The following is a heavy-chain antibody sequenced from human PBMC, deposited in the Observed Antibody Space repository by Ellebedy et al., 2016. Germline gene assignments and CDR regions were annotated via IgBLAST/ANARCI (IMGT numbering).Heavy chain of an antibody. V-gene: IGHV4-39*07. D-gene: IGHD2-15*01. CDR1: GVSIYSYY. CDR3: AGGCSDRCYSGGYSWFDP. J-gene: IGHJ5*02. CDR2: IFYTGNT. Sequence: SETLSLTCSVSGVSIYSYYWTWIRQPPGKGLEWIGSIFYTGNTYYNPSLKSRVTISVDTSKNQFSLKLTSVTAADTAVYYCAGGCSDRCYSGGYSWFDPWGQGTLVAVSS.